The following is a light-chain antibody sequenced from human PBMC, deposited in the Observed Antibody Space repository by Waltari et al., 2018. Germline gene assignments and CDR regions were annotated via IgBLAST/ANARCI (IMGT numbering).Light chain of an antibody. Sequence: EIVLTQSPDTLSLSPGDIATLSCRASQSVGSYLAWYQHKPGQPPRPLIYDASNRSTGVPARFRGSGSGTDFTLTISSLEAEDFAVYYCQQRSNWTPHTFGQGARLEIK. CDR2: DAS. CDR3: QQRSNWTPHT. CDR1: QSVGSY. V-gene: IGKV3-11*01. J-gene: IGKJ2*01.